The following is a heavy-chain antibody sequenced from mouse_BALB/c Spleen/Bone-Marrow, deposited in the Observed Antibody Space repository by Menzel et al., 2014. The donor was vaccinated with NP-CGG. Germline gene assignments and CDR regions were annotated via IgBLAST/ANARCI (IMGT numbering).Heavy chain of an antibody. CDR3: ASPIYYGNYEGFAY. CDR2: ISTYSGNT. V-gene: IGHV1-67*01. Sequence: VKLMESGPELVWPGVSVKISCKGSGYTFTDYAMHWVKQSHAKSLEWIGVISTYSGNTNYNQKFKGKATMTVDKSSSTAYMELARLTSEDSAIYYCASPIYYGNYEGFAYWGQGTLVTVSA. D-gene: IGHD2-1*01. J-gene: IGHJ3*01. CDR1: GYTFTDYA.